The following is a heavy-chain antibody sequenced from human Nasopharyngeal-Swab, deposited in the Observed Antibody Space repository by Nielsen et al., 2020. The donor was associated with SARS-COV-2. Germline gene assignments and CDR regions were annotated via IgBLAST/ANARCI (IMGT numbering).Heavy chain of an antibody. D-gene: IGHD3-10*01. V-gene: IGHV3-30*18. J-gene: IGHJ4*02. CDR1: GFSVTNFG. CDR3: AKGGDFDS. CDR2: MTPDGSQK. Sequence: GGSLRLSCVASGFSVTNFGIQWVRQTPGKGLEWLALMTPDGSQKFYADSIGGRFTMSRDNSKNSLYLQLNSLGPDDSAVYYCAKGGDFDSWGRGTLVTVSS.